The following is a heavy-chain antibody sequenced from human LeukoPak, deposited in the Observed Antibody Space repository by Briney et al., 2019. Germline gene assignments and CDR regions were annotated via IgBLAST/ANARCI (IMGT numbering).Heavy chain of an antibody. Sequence: GASVKVSCKASGYTFTSYGISWVLQAPGQGLEWMGWISAYNGNTNYAQKLQGRVTMTTDTSTSTAYMELRSLRSDDTAVYYCARNMIEQLVVGGIRFDPWGQGTLVTVSS. CDR1: GYTFTSYG. J-gene: IGHJ5*02. CDR2: ISAYNGNT. D-gene: IGHD6-6*01. CDR3: ARNMIEQLVVGGIRFDP. V-gene: IGHV1-18*01.